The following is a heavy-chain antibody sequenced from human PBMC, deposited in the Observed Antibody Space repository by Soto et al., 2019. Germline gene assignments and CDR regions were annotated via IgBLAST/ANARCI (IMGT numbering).Heavy chain of an antibody. V-gene: IGHV1-18*01. Sequence: QVQLVQSGAEVKKPGASVKVSCKASGYTFTSNGISWVRQAPGQGLERMGWISAYNGNTNYAQNLQGRVTMTTDTSTSTAYMELRSRRSYETAVYYCASTGDFTIVGGVPHNYYYDYMDVWGEGTTVTVT. CDR2: ISAYNGNT. CDR1: GYTFTSNG. CDR3: ASTGDFTIVGGVPHNYYYDYMDV. J-gene: IGHJ6*03. D-gene: IGHD3-10*01.